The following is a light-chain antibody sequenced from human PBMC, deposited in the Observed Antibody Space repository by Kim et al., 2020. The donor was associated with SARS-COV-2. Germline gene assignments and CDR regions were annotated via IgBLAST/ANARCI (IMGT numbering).Light chain of an antibody. V-gene: IGKV1-39*01. CDR3: QQSYSSPYS. J-gene: IGKJ2*03. Sequence: SASLGDRVTITCRASQSITRFSNWYQQKPGEAPKLLVNTASTLQSGVPSRFSGSGSGTDFTLTINSLQPEDFAVYYCQQSYSSPYSFGQGTKLEI. CDR1: QSITRF. CDR2: TAS.